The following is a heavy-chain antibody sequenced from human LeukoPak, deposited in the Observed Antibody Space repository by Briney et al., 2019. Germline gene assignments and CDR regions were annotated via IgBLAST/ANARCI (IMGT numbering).Heavy chain of an antibody. D-gene: IGHD3-10*01. CDR3: VRDYYGSGSYGWFDP. V-gene: IGHV3-11*05. Sequence: GGSLRLSCVAPGFTFSDYHMSWIRQAPGKGLEWVSYISSSSSHTDHADSVKGRLTISRDNAKSSLYLQMNSLRAEDTAVYYCVRDYYGSGSYGWFDPWGQGTLVTVSS. CDR1: GFTFSDYH. J-gene: IGHJ5*02. CDR2: ISSSSSHT.